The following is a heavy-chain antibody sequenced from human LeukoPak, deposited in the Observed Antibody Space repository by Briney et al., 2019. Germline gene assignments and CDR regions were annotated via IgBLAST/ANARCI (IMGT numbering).Heavy chain of an antibody. Sequence: PSETLSLTCTVSGGSISSYYWSWIRQPPGKGLEWIGYIYYSGSTNYNPSLKSRVTISVDTSKNQFSLKLSSVTAADTAVYYCAREGHSSGWYGYYYYMDVWGKGTTVTVSS. CDR3: AREGHSSGWYGYYYYMDV. CDR1: GGSISSYY. V-gene: IGHV4-59*01. J-gene: IGHJ6*03. D-gene: IGHD6-19*01. CDR2: IYYSGST.